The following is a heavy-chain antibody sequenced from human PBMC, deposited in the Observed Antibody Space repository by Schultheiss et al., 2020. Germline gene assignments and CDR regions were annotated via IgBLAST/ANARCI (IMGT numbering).Heavy chain of an antibody. V-gene: IGHV3-30*18. Sequence: GGSLRLSCAASGFTFSSYGMHWVRQAPGKGLEWVAVISYDGSNKYYADSVKGRFTISRDNSKNTLYLQMNSLRAEDTAVYYCAKDRQDYMFEYYFDYWGQGTLVTVSS. CDR1: GFTFSSYG. CDR3: AKDRQDYMFEYYFDY. J-gene: IGHJ4*02. CDR2: ISYDGSNK. D-gene: IGHD3-16*01.